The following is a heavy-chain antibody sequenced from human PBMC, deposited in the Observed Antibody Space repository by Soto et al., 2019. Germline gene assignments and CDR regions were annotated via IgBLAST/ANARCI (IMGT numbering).Heavy chain of an antibody. CDR2: ISSTGSIT. CDR3: APAPTGLDV. V-gene: IGHV3-48*03. Sequence: GGSLRLSCVASGFTFSSYEMNWVRQVPGKGLEWVSYISSTGSITHYPDSVRGRFTISRDNAKNSLFLQMSSLRVEDTAVYYCAPAPTGLDVWAQGTTVTVSS. CDR1: GFTFSSYE. D-gene: IGHD1-1*01. J-gene: IGHJ6*02.